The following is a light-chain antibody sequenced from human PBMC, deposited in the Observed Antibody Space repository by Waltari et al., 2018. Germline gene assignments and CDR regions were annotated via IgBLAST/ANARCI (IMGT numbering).Light chain of an antibody. CDR2: EVN. Sequence: QSALTQPASVSGSPGQSIXXXCTGTSSDVXXXXXXXGYQPNPGVVPKLMIYEVNKRPSGVADRFSGSKSGNTATLTISGLQAEDEADYYCSSHTSDLSWLFGGGTKVTVL. J-gene: IGLJ3*02. V-gene: IGLV2-23*02. CDR1: SSDVXXXXX. CDR3: SSHTSDLSWL.